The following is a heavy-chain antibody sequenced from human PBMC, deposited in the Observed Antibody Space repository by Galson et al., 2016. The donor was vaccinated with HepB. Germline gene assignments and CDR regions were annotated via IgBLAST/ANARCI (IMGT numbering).Heavy chain of an antibody. CDR3: ARAGYCSSASCQYYYYGVDV. D-gene: IGHD2-2*01. CDR2: ISTSSGYI. J-gene: IGHJ6*02. V-gene: IGHV3-21*01. Sequence: SLRLSCAASGFTFSSYSMNWVRQAPGKGLEWVSSISTSSGYIYYADSVKGRFTISRDNAKNSLYLQMNSLRVEDTAVYYCARAGYCSSASCQYYYYGVDVWGQGTTVTVSS. CDR1: GFTFSSYS.